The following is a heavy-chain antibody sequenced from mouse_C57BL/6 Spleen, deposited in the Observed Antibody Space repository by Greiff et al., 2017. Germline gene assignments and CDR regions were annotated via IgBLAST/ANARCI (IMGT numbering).Heavy chain of an antibody. J-gene: IGHJ4*01. CDR2: IWTGGGT. V-gene: IGHV2-9-1*01. D-gene: IGHD1-1*01. CDR1: GFSLTSYA. CDR3: ARTVTTVVATKYAMDY. Sequence: VQVVESGPGLVAPSQSLSITCTVSGFSLTSYAISWVRQPPGKGLEWLGVIWTGGGTNYNSALKSRLSISKDNSKSQVFLKMNSLQTDDTARYYCARTVTTVVATKYAMDYWGQGTSVTVSS.